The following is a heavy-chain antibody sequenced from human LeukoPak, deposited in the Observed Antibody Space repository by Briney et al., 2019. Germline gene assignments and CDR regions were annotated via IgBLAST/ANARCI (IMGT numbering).Heavy chain of an antibody. J-gene: IGHJ5*02. Sequence: ASVKVSCKSSGYTFTGYYMHWVRQAPGQGLEWMGWINPNSGGTNYAQKFQGWVTMTRDTSISTAYMELSRLRSDDTAVYYCARDYGSGMNWFDPWGQGTLVTVSS. V-gene: IGHV1-2*04. CDR3: ARDYGSGMNWFDP. CDR2: INPNSGGT. D-gene: IGHD3-10*01. CDR1: GYTFTGYY.